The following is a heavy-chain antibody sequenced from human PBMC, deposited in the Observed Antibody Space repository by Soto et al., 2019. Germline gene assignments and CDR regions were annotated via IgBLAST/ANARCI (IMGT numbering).Heavy chain of an antibody. D-gene: IGHD3-10*01. Sequence: GESLKTSCKGSGYSFTNYWINWVRQMPGKGLEWMGRIDPSDSYANHSPSFQGHVTISADKSISTAYLQWSSLQASDAAMYYCARQGSGSYLHSLDSWAQGTLVTVSS. CDR2: IDPSDSYA. V-gene: IGHV5-10-1*01. CDR1: GYSFTNYW. J-gene: IGHJ4*02. CDR3: ARQGSGSYLHSLDS.